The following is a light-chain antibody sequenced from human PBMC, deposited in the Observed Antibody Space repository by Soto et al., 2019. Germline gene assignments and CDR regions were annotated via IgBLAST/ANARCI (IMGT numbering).Light chain of an antibody. CDR2: KAS. CDR1: QSISRW. CDR3: QQYNSYSPYT. J-gene: IGKJ2*01. V-gene: IGKV1-5*03. Sequence: DIQMTQSPSTLSASVGDIVTITCRASQSISRWLAWYHQKPGKAPKLLIYKASSLESGVPSRFSGSGSGTEFTLTISSLQPDDFATYYCQQYNSYSPYTFGQGTKLEIK.